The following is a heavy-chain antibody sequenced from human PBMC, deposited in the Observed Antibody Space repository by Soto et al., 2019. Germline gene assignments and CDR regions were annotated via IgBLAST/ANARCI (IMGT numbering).Heavy chain of an antibody. D-gene: IGHD3-10*01. CDR1: GYTFTSYW. Sequence: GESLKISCKGSGYTFTSYWIGWVRQMPGKGLEWMGIIYPGDSNTRYSPSFQGQVTISADKSISTTYLQWSSLKASDTAMYYCAGGGVRGVITRTRDYYGMDVWGQGTTVTVS. CDR2: IYPGDSNT. V-gene: IGHV5-51*01. J-gene: IGHJ6*02. CDR3: AGGGVRGVITRTRDYYGMDV.